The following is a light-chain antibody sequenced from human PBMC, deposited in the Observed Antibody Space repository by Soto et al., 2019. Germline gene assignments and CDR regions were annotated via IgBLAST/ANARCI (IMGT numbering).Light chain of an antibody. CDR1: QSVSSN. CDR3: KQYNKWPPLT. Sequence: EIVMTQSPATLSVSPGERATLSCRASQSVSSNLAWYQQKPGQTPRLLISGASTRATGIPARFSGGGSGTEFTLTISSLQSEDFAVYYCKQYNKWPPLTFGGGTKVEIK. J-gene: IGKJ4*01. V-gene: IGKV3-15*01. CDR2: GAS.